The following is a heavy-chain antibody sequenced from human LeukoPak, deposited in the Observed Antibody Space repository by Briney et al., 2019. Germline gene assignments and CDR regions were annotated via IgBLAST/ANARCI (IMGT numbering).Heavy chain of an antibody. V-gene: IGHV3-23*01. CDR1: GFTFSSYA. D-gene: IGHD6-13*01. J-gene: IGHJ4*02. CDR3: AKTRMAAAGPPLGDFDY. CDR2: ISGSGGST. Sequence: GGSLRLSCAASGFTFSSYAMSWVRQAPGKGLEWVSAISGSGGSTYYADSVKGRFTISRDNSKNTLYLQMNSLRAEDTAVYYCAKTRMAAAGPPLGDFDYWGQGTLVTVSS.